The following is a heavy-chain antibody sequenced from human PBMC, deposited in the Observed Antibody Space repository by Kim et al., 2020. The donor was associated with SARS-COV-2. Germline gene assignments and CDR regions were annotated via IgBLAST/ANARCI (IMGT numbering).Heavy chain of an antibody. CDR1: GFTFSSYS. D-gene: IGHD1-26*01. Sequence: GGSLRLSCAASGFTFSSYSMNWVRQAPGKGLEWVSYISSSSSSTIYYADFVKGRFTISRDNAKNSLYLQMNSLGDEDTAVYYCARGSSEWELIDSWGQGTLVTVST. J-gene: IGHJ4*02. CDR3: ARGSSEWELIDS. CDR2: ISSSSSSTI. V-gene: IGHV3-48*02.